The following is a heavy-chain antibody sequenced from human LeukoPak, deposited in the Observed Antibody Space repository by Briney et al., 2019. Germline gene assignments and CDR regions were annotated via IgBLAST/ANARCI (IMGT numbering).Heavy chain of an antibody. Sequence: GASVKVSCKASGYTFTSYDINWVRQATGQGLEWMGWMNPNSGNTGYAQKFQGRVTITRNTSISTAYMELSSLRSEDTAVYYCARVTIHGERQLSRRNRPGYYYMDVWGKGTTVTVSS. J-gene: IGHJ6*03. CDR3: ARVTIHGERQLSRRNRPGYYYMDV. CDR1: GYTFTSYD. CDR2: MNPNSGNT. D-gene: IGHD3-10*02. V-gene: IGHV1-8*03.